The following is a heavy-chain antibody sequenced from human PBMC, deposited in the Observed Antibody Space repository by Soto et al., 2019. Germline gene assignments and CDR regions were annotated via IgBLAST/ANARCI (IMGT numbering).Heavy chain of an antibody. D-gene: IGHD6-13*01. V-gene: IGHV3-23*01. Sequence: EVQLLESGGGLVQPGGSLRLSCAASGFTFSSYAMSWVRQAPGKGLNWVSVISGSGGSTYYADSVKGRFTISRDKSKNTLYLQMNCLRVEDTAVYYCAKGGIADSLVHWGQGPLVTVSS. J-gene: IGHJ4*02. CDR2: ISGSGGST. CDR1: GFTFSSYA. CDR3: AKGGIADSLVH.